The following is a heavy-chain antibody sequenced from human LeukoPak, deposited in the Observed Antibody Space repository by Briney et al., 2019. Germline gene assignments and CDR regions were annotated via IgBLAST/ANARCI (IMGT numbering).Heavy chain of an antibody. CDR3: ARDVALQQLESDY. V-gene: IGHV3-11*04. CDR1: GFTVSGNY. Sequence: GGSLRLSCAASGFTVSGNYMSWVRQAPGKGLEWVSYISNSGNIRYYTDSVKGRFTISRDNAKNSLYLQMNSLRDEDTGVYYCARDVALQQLESDYWGQGTQVTVSS. J-gene: IGHJ4*02. CDR2: ISNSGNIR. D-gene: IGHD6-13*01.